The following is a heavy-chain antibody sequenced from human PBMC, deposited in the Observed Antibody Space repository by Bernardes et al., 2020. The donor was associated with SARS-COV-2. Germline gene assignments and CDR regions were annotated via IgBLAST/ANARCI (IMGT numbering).Heavy chain of an antibody. J-gene: IGHJ4*02. CDR1: GDSMRRSAYY. CDR2: SYNSGNT. V-gene: IGHV4-39*01. Sequence: SETLSLTCTVSGDSMRRSAYYWVWIRQPPGKGLEWIGSSYNSGNTYYSPSLQSRVAMSIDTSKNQFSLNLTSVTAPDTAVYYCARWPFDYCGQGILVTVSA. CDR3: ARWPFDY.